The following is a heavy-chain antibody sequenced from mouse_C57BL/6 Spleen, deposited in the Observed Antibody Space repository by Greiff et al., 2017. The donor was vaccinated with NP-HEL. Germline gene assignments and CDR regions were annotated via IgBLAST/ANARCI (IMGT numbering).Heavy chain of an antibody. Sequence: VQLQQPGAELVKPGASVKMSCKASGYTFTSYWITWVKQRPGQGLEWIGDIYPGSGSTNYNEKFKSKATLTADTSSSTAYMQLSSLTSEDSAVYYCARRYRYYFDYWGQGTTLTVSS. J-gene: IGHJ2*01. CDR1: GYTFTSYW. CDR3: ARRYRYYFDY. CDR2: IYPGSGST. V-gene: IGHV1-55*01.